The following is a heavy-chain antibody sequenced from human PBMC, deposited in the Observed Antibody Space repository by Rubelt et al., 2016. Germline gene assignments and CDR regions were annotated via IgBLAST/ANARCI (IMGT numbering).Heavy chain of an antibody. J-gene: IGHJ4*02. CDR1: GGSISRSTYF. V-gene: IGHV4-39*01. D-gene: IGHD1-26*01. Sequence: QQQLQESGPGLVKPLETLSLTCTVSGGSISRSTYFWGWVRRPPGKGLEWIGSIYYSGTTYYNPSLESRVTMAVYTSKNQFSRKLSSVTAADTALYDCARQLDSGSYYIDYWGQGTLVTVSS. CDR3: ARQLDSGSYYIDY. CDR2: IYYSGTT.